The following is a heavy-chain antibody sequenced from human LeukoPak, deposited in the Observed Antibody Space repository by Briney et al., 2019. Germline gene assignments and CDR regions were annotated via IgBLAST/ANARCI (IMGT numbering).Heavy chain of an antibody. V-gene: IGHV1-2*02. CDR3: AKAGRYNWNIDY. CDR2: INPNSGDT. D-gene: IGHD1/OR15-1a*01. Sequence: GASVKVSCKASGYTFTGYYMHWVRQAPGQGLEWMGWINPNSGDTNYAQNFQGRVTMTRDTSISTAYMELSRLRSDDTAVYYCAKAGRYNWNIDYWGQGTLVTVSS. CDR1: GYTFTGYY. J-gene: IGHJ4*02.